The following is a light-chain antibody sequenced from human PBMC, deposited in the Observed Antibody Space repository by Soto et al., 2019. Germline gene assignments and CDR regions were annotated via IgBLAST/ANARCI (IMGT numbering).Light chain of an antibody. CDR3: ISYTSDDVRYV. CDR1: NSDVGIYDF. V-gene: IGLV2-14*01. CDR2: EVS. J-gene: IGLJ1*01. Sequence: QSVLAQPASVSGTPGQSITISCTGSNSDVGIYDFVSWYQHHPGRAPKLIVSEVSHRPSGVSNRFSGSKSGNTASLTISGLQSEHEADYYCISYTSDDVRYVFGTGTKVTV.